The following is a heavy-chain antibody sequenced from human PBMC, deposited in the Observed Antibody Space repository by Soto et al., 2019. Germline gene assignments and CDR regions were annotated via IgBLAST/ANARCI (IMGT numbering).Heavy chain of an antibody. CDR3: ARAMVRGKNYYGVDV. CDR2: IYPGDSDT. V-gene: IGHV5-51*03. J-gene: IGHJ6*02. D-gene: IGHD3-10*01. CDR1: GYSFTSYW. Sequence: EVQLVQSGAEVKKPGESLKISCKGSGYSFTSYWIGWVRQMPGKGLEWMGIIYPGDSDTRYSPSFQGQVTISADKSISTAYLQWSSLKASDTAVYYCARAMVRGKNYYGVDVWGQGTTGIVSS.